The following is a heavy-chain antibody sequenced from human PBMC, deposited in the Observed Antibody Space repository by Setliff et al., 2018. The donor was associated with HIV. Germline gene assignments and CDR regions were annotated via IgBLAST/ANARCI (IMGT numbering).Heavy chain of an antibody. CDR3: GRLSETAMASFDS. CDR1: GGSISSYY. J-gene: IGHJ4*02. CDR2: IYTSGST. V-gene: IGHV4-4*07. D-gene: IGHD5-18*01. Sequence: KTSETLSLTCTVSGGSISSYYWSWIRQPAGKGLEWIGRIYTSGSTNYNPSLKSRVTISADPSKNQFSLKVASVTAADTAVYYCGRLSETAMASFDSWGQGTLVTVSS.